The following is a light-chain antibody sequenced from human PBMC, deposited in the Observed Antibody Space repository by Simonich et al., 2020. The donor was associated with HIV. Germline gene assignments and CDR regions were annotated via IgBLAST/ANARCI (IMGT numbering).Light chain of an antibody. J-gene: IGLJ1*01. CDR1: NIGSES. V-gene: IGLV3-21*03. Sequence: SYVLTQPPSVSVAPGKTARITCGGNNIGSESVHWYQQKPGQAPVLVVHDDSDRPSGIPERFSGSNSGNTATLTISRVEAGDEADYYCQVWDSSSDHYVFGTGTKVTVL. CDR3: QVWDSSSDHYV. CDR2: DDS.